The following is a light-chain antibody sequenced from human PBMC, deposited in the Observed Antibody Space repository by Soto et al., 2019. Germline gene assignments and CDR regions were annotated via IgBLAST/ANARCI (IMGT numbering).Light chain of an antibody. CDR2: AAS. V-gene: IGKV1-12*01. Sequence: DIQMTQSPSSVSASVGDGVTITCRASQDISSWVAWYQQKPGKAPKLLISAASTLQSGVPRRFSGSGSGTDFTLTISRLEPEDFAVYYCQHHGDLIGFGGGTKV. CDR3: QHHGDLIG. J-gene: IGKJ4*01. CDR1: QDISSW.